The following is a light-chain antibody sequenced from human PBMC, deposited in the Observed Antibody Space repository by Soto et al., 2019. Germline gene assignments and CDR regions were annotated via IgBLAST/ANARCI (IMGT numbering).Light chain of an antibody. J-gene: IGKJ4*01. V-gene: IGKV3-15*01. CDR2: GIS. Sequence: EIVMTQSPATLSVSPGVTATLSCRASQSLTSYLAWYQQKPDQAPRLLIYGISTRATDIPARFSGSGSGTEFTLTISSLQSEDFAVYYCQQYNNWPRTFGGGTKVDIK. CDR3: QQYNNWPRT. CDR1: QSLTSY.